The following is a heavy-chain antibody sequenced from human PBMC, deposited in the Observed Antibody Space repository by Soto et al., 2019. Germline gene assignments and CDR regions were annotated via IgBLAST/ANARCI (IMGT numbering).Heavy chain of an antibody. V-gene: IGHV1-18*01. CDR1: VYTFTDHG. J-gene: IGHJ4*02. CDR2: ISDYREYT. CDR3: AKDHPRLKQNCVDIY. D-gene: IGHD2-15*01. Sequence: QLVQSGAEVKKPGASVKVSCKASVYTFTDHGISWVRQAPGKGLEWVGLISDYREYTAYAQKFQGRVTMTTDKYKNTVYLELRSLTPDDTAVYYCAKDHPRLKQNCVDIYWGQGTLVTVTS.